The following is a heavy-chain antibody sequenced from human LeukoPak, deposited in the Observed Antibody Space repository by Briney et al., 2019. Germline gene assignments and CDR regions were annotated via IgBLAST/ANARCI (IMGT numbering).Heavy chain of an antibody. CDR1: VLSFSKAW. CDR2: IKSKSDDGTA. Sequence: GGSLRLSCAASVLSFSKAWMSWVRQAPGKGLEWVGRIKSKSDDGTAVYTAPVEGRFTISRDDSKDTLYLQMNSLKTEDTAVYYCTTDDDGCLGHWGQGTLVTVSS. D-gene: IGHD3-16*01. CDR3: TTDDDGCLGH. V-gene: IGHV3-15*01. J-gene: IGHJ4*02.